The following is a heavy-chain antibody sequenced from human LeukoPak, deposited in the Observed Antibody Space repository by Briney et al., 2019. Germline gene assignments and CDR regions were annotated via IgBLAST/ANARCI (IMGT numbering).Heavy chain of an antibody. V-gene: IGHV3-23*01. CDR1: GFTFSSYA. Sequence: GGSLRLSCAASGFTFSSYAMGWVRQAPGKGLEWVSAISGSGGSTYYADSVKGRFTISRDNSKNTLHLQMNSLRAEDTAVYYCAKDPDYYDSSNYYGTFGYWGQGALVTVSA. D-gene: IGHD3-22*01. CDR3: AKDPDYYDSSNYYGTFGY. CDR2: ISGSGGST. J-gene: IGHJ4*02.